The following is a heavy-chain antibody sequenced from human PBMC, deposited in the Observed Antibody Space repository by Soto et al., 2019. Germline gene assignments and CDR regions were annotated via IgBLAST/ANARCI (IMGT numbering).Heavy chain of an antibody. J-gene: IGHJ6*02. Sequence: GASVKVSCKASGGTFSSYAISWVRQAPGQGLEWMGGIIPIFGTANYAQKFQGRVTITADESTSTAYMELSSLRSEDTAVYYCARGRLREVYYYGMDVWGQGTTVTVS. CDR3: ARGRLREVYYYGMDV. D-gene: IGHD3-16*01. V-gene: IGHV1-69*13. CDR2: IIPIFGTA. CDR1: GGTFSSYA.